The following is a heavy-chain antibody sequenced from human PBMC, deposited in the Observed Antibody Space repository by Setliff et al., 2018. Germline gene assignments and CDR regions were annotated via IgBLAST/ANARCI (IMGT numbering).Heavy chain of an antibody. V-gene: IGHV1-3*01. D-gene: IGHD3-3*01. CDR2: INPDNGNR. Sequence: ASVKVSCKASGFTLTSYPIHWVRQAPGQRLEWMGWINPDNGNRKYSQRFQGRVTITRDTSASTVFLELSTLRPEDTAVYYCTRDFLGATASFDIWGQGTMVT. CDR1: GFTLTSYP. J-gene: IGHJ3*02. CDR3: TRDFLGATASFDI.